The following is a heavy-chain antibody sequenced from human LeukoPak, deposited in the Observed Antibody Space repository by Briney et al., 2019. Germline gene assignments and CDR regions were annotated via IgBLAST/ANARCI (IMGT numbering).Heavy chain of an antibody. V-gene: IGHV4-34*01. Sequence: SETLSLTCAVYGGSFSVYYWSWIRQPPGKGLEWIGEINHSGSTNYNPSLKSRVTISVDTSKNQFSLKLSSVTAADTAVYYCARGFPYYYDSSGYPENFDYWGQGTLVTVSS. CDR2: INHSGST. CDR3: ARGFPYYYDSSGYPENFDY. D-gene: IGHD3-22*01. CDR1: GGSFSVYY. J-gene: IGHJ4*02.